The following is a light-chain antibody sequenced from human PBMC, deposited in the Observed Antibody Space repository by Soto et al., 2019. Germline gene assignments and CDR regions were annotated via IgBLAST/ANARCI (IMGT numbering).Light chain of an antibody. CDR1: QSVSSSY. V-gene: IGKV3-20*01. J-gene: IGKJ1*01. CDR2: GAS. Sequence: ILLTQFPCTLSLNTGERATLSCRASQSVSSSYLAWYQQKPGQAPRLLIYGASCRATGIPDRFSGSGSGTDFTLTIIRLEPEDFAVYYCQQYGSSRWTFVQGPNVDIK. CDR3: QQYGSSRWT.